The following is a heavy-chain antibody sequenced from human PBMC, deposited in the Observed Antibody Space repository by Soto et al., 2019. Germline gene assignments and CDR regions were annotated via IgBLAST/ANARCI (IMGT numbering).Heavy chain of an antibody. CDR2: ISGSGAER. CDR3: AKGSLIFGGGVYDWFDT. Sequence: EVQLLESGGGLGQPGGSLRLSCATSGFTFKNYPLAWVRQSAGKGLQWVSSISGSGAERSYADSVKGRFTISRDDSQNTMYLQMSSLRVDDTATYYCAKGSLIFGGGVYDWFDTWGQGTLVVVSS. CDR1: GFTFKNYP. V-gene: IGHV3-23*01. J-gene: IGHJ5*02. D-gene: IGHD3-10*01.